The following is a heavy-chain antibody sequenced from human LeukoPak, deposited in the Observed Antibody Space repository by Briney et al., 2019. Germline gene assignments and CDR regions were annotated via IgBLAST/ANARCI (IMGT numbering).Heavy chain of an antibody. J-gene: IGHJ4*02. CDR1: GYTFTGYY. V-gene: IGHV1-2*04. CDR2: INPNSGGT. CDR3: ARHPSPQLHHFDY. Sequence: ASVKVSCKASGYTFTGYYMHWVRQAPGQGLEWMGWINPNSGGTNYAQKFQGWVTMTRDTSISTAYMELSSLRSEDTAVYYCARHPSPQLHHFDYWGQGTLVTVSS. D-gene: IGHD2-2*01.